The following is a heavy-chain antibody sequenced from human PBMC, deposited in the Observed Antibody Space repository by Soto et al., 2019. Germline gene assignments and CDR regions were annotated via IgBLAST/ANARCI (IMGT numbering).Heavy chain of an antibody. CDR2: IYYSGST. CDR1: GGSISSGDYY. J-gene: IGHJ4*02. D-gene: IGHD3-22*01. Sequence: PSETLSLTCTVSGGSISSGDYYWSWIRQPPGKGLEWIGYIYYSGSTYYNPSLKSRVTISVDTSKNQFSLKLSSVTAADTAVYYCAREAYDSSGTDYWGQGTLVTVSS. V-gene: IGHV4-30-4*01. CDR3: AREAYDSSGTDY.